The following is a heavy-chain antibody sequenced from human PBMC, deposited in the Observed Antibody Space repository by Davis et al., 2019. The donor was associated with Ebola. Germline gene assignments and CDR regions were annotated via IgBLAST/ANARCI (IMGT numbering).Heavy chain of an antibody. D-gene: IGHD2-2*01. Sequence: GGSLRLSCAASGFTFSSYSINWVRQAPGKGLEWVSSISGGSGYIYYADSVKGRFTISRDNAKNTLYLQMNSLRAEDTAVYYCARGYQLLPYGMDVWGQGTTVTVSS. V-gene: IGHV3-21*01. CDR1: GFTFSSYS. CDR2: ISGGSGYI. J-gene: IGHJ6*02. CDR3: ARGYQLLPYGMDV.